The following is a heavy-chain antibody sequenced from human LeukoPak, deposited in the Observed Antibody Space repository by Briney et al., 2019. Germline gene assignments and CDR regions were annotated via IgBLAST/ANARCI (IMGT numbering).Heavy chain of an antibody. CDR2: ISGSGGST. CDR3: DKYGFEGVTVLGSYA. CDR1: GFTFSSYA. D-gene: IGHD3-16*02. V-gene: IGHV3-23*01. Sequence: GGSLRLSCAASGFTFSSYAMSWVRQAPRKGLEWVSSISGSGGSTYYADSVKGRFTISRDNSKNTLYLQMIRLRAEATDVSYCDKYGFEGVTVLGSYAWRQGTMASVSS. J-gene: IGHJ4*02.